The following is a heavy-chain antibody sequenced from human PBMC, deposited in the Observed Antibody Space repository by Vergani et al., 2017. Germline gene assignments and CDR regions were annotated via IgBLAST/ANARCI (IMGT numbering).Heavy chain of an antibody. Sequence: QVQLVQSGAEVKKPGASVKVSCKASGYTFTSYGISWVRQAPGQGLEWMGRIIPILGIANYAQKFQGRVTITADKSTSTAYMELSSLRSDDTAVYYCARDGHQQWLVQGWFDPWGQGTLVTVSS. V-gene: IGHV1-69*09. CDR3: ARDGHQQWLVQGWFDP. D-gene: IGHD6-19*01. CDR1: GYTFTSYG. CDR2: IIPILGIA. J-gene: IGHJ5*02.